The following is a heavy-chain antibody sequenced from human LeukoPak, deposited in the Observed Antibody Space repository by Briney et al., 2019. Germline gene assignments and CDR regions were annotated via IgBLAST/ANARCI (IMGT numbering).Heavy chain of an antibody. Sequence: ASVKVSCMASGYTLTGYYIHWVRQPPGQGLEWMGWINPNSGRTNYAQKFQGRGTMTRDTSISTAYIELSRLRSDDTAVYYCARNYCDSSGYYYWGQGTLVTVSS. CDR2: INPNSGRT. D-gene: IGHD3-22*01. CDR3: ARNYCDSSGYYY. J-gene: IGHJ4*02. V-gene: IGHV1-2*02. CDR1: GYTLTGYY.